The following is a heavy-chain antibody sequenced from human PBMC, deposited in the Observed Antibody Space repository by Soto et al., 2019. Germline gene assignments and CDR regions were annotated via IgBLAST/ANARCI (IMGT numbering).Heavy chain of an antibody. V-gene: IGHV1-69*01. CDR1: GGTFSSYA. Sequence: QVQLVQSGAEVKKPGSSVKVSCKASGGTFSSYAISWVRQAPGQGLEWMGGIIPICGTASYAQTVHGRVTRTADDPTGTAYMELTSRRSAETAVYYWGRMYDSGRYSAFDLWGQGTMVTVS. J-gene: IGHJ3*01. CDR2: IIPICGTA. D-gene: IGHD3-22*01. CDR3: GRMYDSGRYSAFDL.